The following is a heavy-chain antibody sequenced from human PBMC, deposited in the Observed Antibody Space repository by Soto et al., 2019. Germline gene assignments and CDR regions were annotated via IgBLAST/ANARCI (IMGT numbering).Heavy chain of an antibody. CDR3: AIYFGDYSGNGFDP. Sequence: EVQLVESGGGLVQPGGSLRLSCAASGFIFSNYDMHWVRQVTGKGLEWVSSIGVGGDTYYAGSVKGRFTISRENAKNSFYLQMSSLRAEDTAVYYCAIYFGDYSGNGFDPWGQGTLVTVSS. V-gene: IGHV3-13*01. D-gene: IGHD4-17*01. CDR2: IGVGGDT. J-gene: IGHJ5*02. CDR1: GFIFSNYD.